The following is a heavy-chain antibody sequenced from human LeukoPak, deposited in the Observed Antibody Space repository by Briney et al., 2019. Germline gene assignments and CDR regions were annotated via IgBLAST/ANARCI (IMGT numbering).Heavy chain of an antibody. CDR1: GGSISSGSYY. V-gene: IGHV4-61*02. Sequence: PSETLSLTCTVSGGSISSGSYYWSWIRQPAGKGLEWIGRIYTSGSTNYNPSLKSRVTMSVDTSKNQFSLKLSSVTAADTAVYYCARGGELLPLGYWGQGTLVTVSS. CDR2: IYTSGST. J-gene: IGHJ4*02. CDR3: ARGGELLPLGY. D-gene: IGHD1-26*01.